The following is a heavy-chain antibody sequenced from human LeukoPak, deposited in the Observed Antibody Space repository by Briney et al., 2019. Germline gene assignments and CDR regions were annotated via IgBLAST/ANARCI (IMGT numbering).Heavy chain of an antibody. D-gene: IGHD1-26*01. CDR1: GGSISSYY. CDR3: ARGIVGATKDAFDI. J-gene: IGHJ3*02. Sequence: SETLSLTCTVSGGSISSYYWSWIRQPPGKGLEWIGYIYYSGSTNYNPSLKSRVTISVDTSKNQFSLKLSSVTAADTAVYYCARGIVGATKDAFDIWGQGTMVTVSS. CDR2: IYYSGST. V-gene: IGHV4-59*01.